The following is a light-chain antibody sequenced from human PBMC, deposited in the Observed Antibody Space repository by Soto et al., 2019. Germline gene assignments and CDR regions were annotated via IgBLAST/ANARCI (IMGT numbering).Light chain of an antibody. J-gene: IGKJ2*01. CDR2: WSS. Sequence: DIVMTQSPDSLTVSLGERATINCKSSQSVLFSSNNKDYLAWYQQKPGQPPKLLIYWSSARESGVPDRFSGSGSGTDFTLTISSLQAEDVAFYFCQQYYRAPYNFGQGTKLDIK. V-gene: IGKV4-1*01. CDR1: QSVLFSSNNKDY. CDR3: QQYYRAPYN.